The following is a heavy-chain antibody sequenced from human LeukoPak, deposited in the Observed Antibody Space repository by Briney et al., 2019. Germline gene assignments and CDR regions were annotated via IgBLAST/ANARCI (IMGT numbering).Heavy chain of an antibody. CDR3: AKDPEPDDILTGCGAFDY. CDR2: ISGSGGST. D-gene: IGHD3-9*01. Sequence: PGGSLRLSCAASGFTFSSYAMSWVRQAPGKGLEWVSAISGSGGSTYYADSVKGRFTISRDNSKNTLYLQMNSLRAEDTAVYYCAKDPEPDDILTGCGAFDYWGQGTLVTVSS. V-gene: IGHV3-23*01. CDR1: GFTFSSYA. J-gene: IGHJ4*02.